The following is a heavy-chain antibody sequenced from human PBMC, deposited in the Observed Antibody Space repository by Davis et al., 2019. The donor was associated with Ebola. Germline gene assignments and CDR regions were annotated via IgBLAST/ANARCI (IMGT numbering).Heavy chain of an antibody. J-gene: IGHJ5*02. CDR1: GYTFTSYG. CDR2: ISAYNGNT. D-gene: IGHD6-13*01. V-gene: IGHV1-18*01. Sequence: ASVKVSCKASGYTFTSYGISWVRQAPGQGLEWMGWISAYNGNTNYAQKLQGRVTMTTDTSTSTAYMELRSLRSDDTTVYYCARVRLWGGKAAAGREWFDPWGQGTLVTVSS. CDR3: ARVRLWGGKAAAGREWFDP.